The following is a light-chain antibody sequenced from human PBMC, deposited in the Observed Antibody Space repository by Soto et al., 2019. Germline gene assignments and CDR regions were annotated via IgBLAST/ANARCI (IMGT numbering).Light chain of an antibody. CDR1: SSDVGGYNY. Sequence: QSALTQPASVSGSPGQSITIYCTGTSSDVGGYNYISWYQQHPDKAPKLIIYEVSNRPSGVSIRFSGSKSANTASLTISGLQAEDEADYYFSSYTTTYTVLFGGGTKLTVL. CDR2: EVS. J-gene: IGLJ2*01. V-gene: IGLV2-14*01. CDR3: SSYTTTYTVL.